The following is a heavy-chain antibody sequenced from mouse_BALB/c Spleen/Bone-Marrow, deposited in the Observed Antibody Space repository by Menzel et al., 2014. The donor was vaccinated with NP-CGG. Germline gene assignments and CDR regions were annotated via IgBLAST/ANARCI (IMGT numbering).Heavy chain of an antibody. D-gene: IGHD2-10*02. CDR2: IWGDGST. CDR3: AKGEYAKRYYAMDY. Sequence: QVQLQQPGPGLVAPSQSLSITCTVSGFSLTSYGVSWVRQSPGKGLEWLGVIWGDGSTNYHSALISRLSISKDNSKSQLFIKLNSLQTDDTATYYCAKGEYAKRYYAMDYWGQGTSVTVSS. V-gene: IGHV2-3*01. J-gene: IGHJ4*01. CDR1: GFSLTSYG.